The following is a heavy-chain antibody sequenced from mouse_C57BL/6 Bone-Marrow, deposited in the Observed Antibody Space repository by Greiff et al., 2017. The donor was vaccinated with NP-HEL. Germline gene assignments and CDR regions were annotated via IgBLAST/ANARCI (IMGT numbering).Heavy chain of an antibody. CDR1: GFTFSSYG. CDR3: ARPPFAY. V-gene: IGHV5-6*01. Sequence: EVKLVESGGDLVKPGGSLKLSCAASGFTFSSYGMSWVRQTPDTRLEWVATISSGGSYTYYPDSVKGRFTISRDNAKNTLYLQMSSLKSEDTAMYYCARPPFAYWGQGTLVTVSA. CDR2: ISSGGSYT. J-gene: IGHJ3*01.